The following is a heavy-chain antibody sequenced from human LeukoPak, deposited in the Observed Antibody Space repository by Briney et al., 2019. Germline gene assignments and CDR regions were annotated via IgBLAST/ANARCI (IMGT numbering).Heavy chain of an antibody. V-gene: IGHV4-59*12. CDR1: SGSISGYY. J-gene: IGHJ4*02. Sequence: SETLSLTCTVSSGSISGYYWSWIRQPAGKGLEWIGYIYYSGSTNYNPSLKSRVTISVDTSKNQFSLKLSSLTAADTAVYYCVKDRGNHVTDYWGQGTLVTVSS. CDR2: IYYSGST. CDR3: VKDRGNHVTDY. D-gene: IGHD1-14*01.